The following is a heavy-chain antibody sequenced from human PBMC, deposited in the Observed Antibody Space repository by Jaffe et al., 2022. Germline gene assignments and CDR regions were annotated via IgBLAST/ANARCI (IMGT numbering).Heavy chain of an antibody. V-gene: IGHV3-30*02. CDR1: GFTFSSYG. D-gene: IGHD6-19*01. J-gene: IGHJ4*02. CDR3: AKRRGAVAANYYFDY. Sequence: QVQLVESGGGVVQPGGSLRLSCAASGFTFSSYGMHWVRQAPGKGLEWVAFIRYDGSNKYYADSVKGRFTISRDNSKNTLYLQMNSLRAEDTAVYYCAKRRGAVAANYYFDYWGQGTLVTVSS. CDR2: IRYDGSNK.